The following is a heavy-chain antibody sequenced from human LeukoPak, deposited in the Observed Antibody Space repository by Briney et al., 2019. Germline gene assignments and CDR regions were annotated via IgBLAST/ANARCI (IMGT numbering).Heavy chain of an antibody. Sequence: PGGSLRLSCAASGFTFSSDAMSWVRQAPGKGPEWVSGIAVDGTTFYADSLKGRFTISRDNSKNTLYLQMNSLRDEDTAIYYCASRQYRTAWCKWGQGTQVTVSS. CDR3: ASRQYRTAWCK. J-gene: IGHJ4*02. CDR2: IAVDGTT. D-gene: IGHD6-19*01. V-gene: IGHV3-23*01. CDR1: GFTFSSDA.